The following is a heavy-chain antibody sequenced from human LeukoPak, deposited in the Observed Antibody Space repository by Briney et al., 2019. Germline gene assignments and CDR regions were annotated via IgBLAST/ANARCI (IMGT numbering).Heavy chain of an antibody. D-gene: IGHD5-18*01. CDR3: ARRPSAMAPFDY. J-gene: IGHJ4*02. Sequence: KPSETLSLTCTVSGGSISTYYWNWIRQPPGKGLEWIGYIYYSGSTNYNPSLKSRVTISVDTSKNQFSLKLSSVTAADTAVYFCARRPSAMAPFDYWGQGTLVTVSS. CDR1: GGSISTYY. V-gene: IGHV4-59*08. CDR2: IYYSGST.